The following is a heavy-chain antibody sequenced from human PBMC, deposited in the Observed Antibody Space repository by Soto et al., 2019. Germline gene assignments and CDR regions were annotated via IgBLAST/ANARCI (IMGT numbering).Heavy chain of an antibody. CDR1: GFAFQTYT. Sequence: GGSLRLSCAASGFAFQTYTMEWIRQPPGKWLEWVSSITISGNYIYYADSVKGRFTISRDNSRNSVYLQVNSLRAEDTAVYYCAKVGVLRTNFRWFDLWGQGXLVTVSS. J-gene: IGHJ5*02. D-gene: IGHD2-8*01. CDR2: ITISGNYI. CDR3: AKVGVLRTNFRWFDL. V-gene: IGHV3-21*01.